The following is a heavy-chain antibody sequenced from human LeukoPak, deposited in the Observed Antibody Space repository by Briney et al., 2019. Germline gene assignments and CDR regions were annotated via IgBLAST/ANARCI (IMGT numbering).Heavy chain of an antibody. V-gene: IGHV3-23*01. D-gene: IGHD3-22*01. CDR2: ITPNADRA. CDR3: AIMHGYYDGSGYWVQ. J-gene: IGHJ1*01. Sequence: GGSLRLSCAASGFTFGSYGMRWVRQAPGRRQEWVSFITPNADRASYADSVEGRFTISRDNPRNTLYMQMNSLRDEDTAVYYCAIMHGYYDGSGYWVQWGQGTLVTVSS. CDR1: GFTFGSYG.